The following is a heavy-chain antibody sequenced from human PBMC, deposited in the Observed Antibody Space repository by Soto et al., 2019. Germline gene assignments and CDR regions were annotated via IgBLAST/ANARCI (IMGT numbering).Heavy chain of an antibody. CDR1: GGTFSSYA. D-gene: IGHD2-8*01. CDR3: ALVLITATLFAS. V-gene: IGHV1-69*01. J-gene: IGHJ4*02. CDR2: IIPIFGTA. Sequence: QVQLVQSGAEVKKPGSSVKVSCKASGGTFSSYAISWVRQAPGQGLEWMGGIIPIFGTANYAQKFQGRVPITADESTSTGKRALITLRSQGTAVNHCALVLITATLFASWGQGTRVT.